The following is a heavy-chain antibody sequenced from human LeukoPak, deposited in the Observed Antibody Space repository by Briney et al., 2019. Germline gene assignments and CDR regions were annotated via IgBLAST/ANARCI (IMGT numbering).Heavy chain of an antibody. Sequence: QAGGSLRLSCAASGFTFSSYGMSWVRQAPGKGLEWVSAISGSGGSTYYADSVKGRFTISRDNSKDTLYLQMNSLRAEDTAVYYCARRAGAYTHPYDYWGQGTLVTVS. CDR2: ISGSGGST. CDR1: GFTFSSYG. V-gene: IGHV3-23*01. CDR3: ARRAGAYTHPYDY. J-gene: IGHJ4*02. D-gene: IGHD3-16*01.